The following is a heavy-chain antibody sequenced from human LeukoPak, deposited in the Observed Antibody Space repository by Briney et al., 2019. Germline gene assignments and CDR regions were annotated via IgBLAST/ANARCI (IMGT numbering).Heavy chain of an antibody. V-gene: IGHV3-15*01. CDR1: GFTFSSHG. CDR2: IKGKPDGGTI. J-gene: IGHJ5*02. Sequence: GGSLRLSCAASGFTFSSHGMSWVRQAPGKGLECLGHIKGKPDGGTIDYAAPVKDRFTISRDDSKNTLYLQMNSLKTEDTAVYYCTTDEWTWGQGTLVTVSS. CDR3: TTDEWT. D-gene: IGHD3-3*01.